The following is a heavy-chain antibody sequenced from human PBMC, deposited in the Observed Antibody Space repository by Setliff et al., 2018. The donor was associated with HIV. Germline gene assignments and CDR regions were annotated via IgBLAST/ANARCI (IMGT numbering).Heavy chain of an antibody. V-gene: IGHV4-59*01. CDR1: GGSINNYY. D-gene: IGHD1-1*01. CDR2: VYSTGSI. Sequence: SETLSLTCTVSGGSINNYYWTWIRQPAGKGLEWIGFVYSTGSINYSPSFRGRLTISLDTSENQFSLHLTSVTAADTAVYYCARAEGDAYNSLPYFDSWGPGALVTVSS. CDR3: ARAEGDAYNSLPYFDS. J-gene: IGHJ4*02.